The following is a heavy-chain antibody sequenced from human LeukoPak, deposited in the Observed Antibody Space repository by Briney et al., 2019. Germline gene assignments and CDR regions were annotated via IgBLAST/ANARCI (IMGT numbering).Heavy chain of an antibody. V-gene: IGHV3-23*01. D-gene: IGHD6-13*01. CDR1: GFTFSSYA. CDR3: VKSFEGAAAGKGFDY. Sequence: GGSLRLSCAASGFTFSSYAMSWVRQAPGKGLEWVSAISGSGGSTYYADSVKGRFTISRDNSKNTLYLQMNSLRAEDTAVYYCVKSFEGAAAGKGFDYWGQGTLVTVSS. CDR2: ISGSGGST. J-gene: IGHJ4*02.